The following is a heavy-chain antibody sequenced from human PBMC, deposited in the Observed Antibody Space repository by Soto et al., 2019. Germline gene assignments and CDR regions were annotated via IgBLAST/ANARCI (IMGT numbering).Heavy chain of an antibody. CDR2: IYYSGST. D-gene: IGHD5-12*01. CDR1: GGSISSGGYY. J-gene: IGHJ4*02. Sequence: QVQLQESGPGLVKPSQTLSLTCTVSGGSISSGGYYWSWIRQHPGKGLEWIGYIYYSGSTYYNPSLKGRVTISVDTARNQVSLRLSSVTAADTAVYYCATGRDGYNYSDYWGQGTLVTVSS. V-gene: IGHV4-31*03. CDR3: ATGRDGYNYSDY.